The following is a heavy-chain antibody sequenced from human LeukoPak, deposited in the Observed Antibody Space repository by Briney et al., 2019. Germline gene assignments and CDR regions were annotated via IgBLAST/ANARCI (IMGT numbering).Heavy chain of an antibody. CDR1: GYTFTGYY. Sequence: ASVKVSCKASGYTFTGYYMHWVRQAPGQGLEWMGWINPNSGGTNFAQKFQGRVTMTEDTSTDTAYMELSSLRSEDTAVYYCATNGVTFGGVIVMGAFDIWGQGTMVTVSS. D-gene: IGHD3-16*02. V-gene: IGHV1-2*02. J-gene: IGHJ3*02. CDR2: INPNSGGT. CDR3: ATNGVTFGGVIVMGAFDI.